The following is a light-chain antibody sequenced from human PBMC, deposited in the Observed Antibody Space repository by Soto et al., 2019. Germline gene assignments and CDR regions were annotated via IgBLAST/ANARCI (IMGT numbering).Light chain of an antibody. V-gene: IGKV3-20*01. CDR2: GAS. Sequence: EIVLTQSPGTLSLSPGERATLSCRASQSVNSNYLAWYQQKPGQAPRLLIYGASSRATGIPDRFSGSGSATDFALTISRLEPEDSAVYYCQQYGSTPLTFGGGTKVDIK. CDR3: QQYGSTPLT. CDR1: QSVNSNY. J-gene: IGKJ4*01.